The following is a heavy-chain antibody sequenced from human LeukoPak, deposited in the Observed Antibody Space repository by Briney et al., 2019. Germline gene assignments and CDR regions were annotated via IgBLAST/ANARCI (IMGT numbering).Heavy chain of an antibody. CDR2: IQNDGSNE. Sequence: PGGSLRLSCAASGFTFRSYGMHWVRQAPGKGLEWVAYIQNDGSNEQYADSVKGRFSISRDSSKNILYLQMNSLRAEDTAVYYCAKRRRDCSSTSCYVDYFDYWGQGTLVTVSS. J-gene: IGHJ4*02. D-gene: IGHD2-2*01. CDR3: AKRRRDCSSTSCYVDYFDY. V-gene: IGHV3-30*02. CDR1: GFTFRSYG.